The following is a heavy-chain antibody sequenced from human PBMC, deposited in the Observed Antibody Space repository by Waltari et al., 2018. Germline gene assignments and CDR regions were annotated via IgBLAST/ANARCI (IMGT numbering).Heavy chain of an antibody. CDR1: GFTFSTYA. V-gene: IGHV3-23*03. CDR2: IYSGGGST. CDR3: ARHSSPRAQWGGDL. Sequence: EVQLLESGGNLVQPGGSLRLSCAASGFTFSTYAMSWVRQAPGKGLEWVSVIYSGGGSTYYTDSVKGRFTVSRDDSKNTLYLQMNSLRAGDTAVYYCARHSSPRAQWGGDLWGQGTLVTVSS. D-gene: IGHD3-16*01. J-gene: IGHJ4*02.